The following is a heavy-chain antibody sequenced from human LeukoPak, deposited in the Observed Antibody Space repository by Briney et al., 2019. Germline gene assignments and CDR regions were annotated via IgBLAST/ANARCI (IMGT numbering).Heavy chain of an antibody. CDR2: IYSSGRS. CDR3: ARRILGGSGWIFDY. Sequence: SETLSLPCTVSGGPISNYYWRWIPQPAGKGLEWIGHIYSSGRSKYNPSLKRRVPMSVDTSKNQFSLKLSSVTAADTAVYYCARRILGGSGWIFDYWGQGTLVTVSS. J-gene: IGHJ4*02. CDR1: GGPISNYY. V-gene: IGHV4-4*07. D-gene: IGHD6-19*01.